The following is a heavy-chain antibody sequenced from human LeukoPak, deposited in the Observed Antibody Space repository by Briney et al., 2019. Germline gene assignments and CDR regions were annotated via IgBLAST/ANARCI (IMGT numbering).Heavy chain of an antibody. J-gene: IGHJ4*02. CDR2: IYYSGST. V-gene: IGHV4-59*08. Sequence: SETLSLTCTVSGGSISSCYWSWIRQPPGKGLEWIGYIYYSGSTNYNPSLKSRVTISVDTSKNQFSLKLSSVTAADTAVYYCARNGVGATDYFDYWGQGTLVTVSS. CDR3: ARNGVGATDYFDY. D-gene: IGHD1-26*01. CDR1: GGSISSCY.